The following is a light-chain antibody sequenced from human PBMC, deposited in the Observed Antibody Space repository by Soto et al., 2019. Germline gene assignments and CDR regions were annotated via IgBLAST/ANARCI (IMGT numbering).Light chain of an antibody. CDR1: TSDVGGFDS. V-gene: IGLV2-14*01. CDR3: SSYTTSNTWL. J-gene: IGLJ3*02. CDR2: EVS. Sequence: QSALTQPASVSGSPGQSITISCTATTSDVGGFDSVSWYQQHPRTAPRVIIYEVSNRPSGVSYRFSGSKSANTASLTISGLQADDEADYYCSSYTTSNTWLFGGGTKVTVL.